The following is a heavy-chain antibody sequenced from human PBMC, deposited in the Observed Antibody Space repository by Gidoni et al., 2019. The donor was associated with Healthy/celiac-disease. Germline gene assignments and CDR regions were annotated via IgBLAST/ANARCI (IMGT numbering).Heavy chain of an antibody. CDR3: AKDYYDSSGYYQNDAFDI. CDR1: GFTFSSYA. D-gene: IGHD3-22*01. CDR2: ISGSGGST. Sequence: VQLLESGGGLVQPGGSLRLSCAASGFTFSSYAMSWVRQAPGKGLEWVSAISGSGGSTYYADSVKGRFTISRDNSKNTLYLQMNSLRAEDTAVYYCAKDYYDSSGYYQNDAFDIWGQGTMVTVSS. J-gene: IGHJ3*02. V-gene: IGHV3-23*01.